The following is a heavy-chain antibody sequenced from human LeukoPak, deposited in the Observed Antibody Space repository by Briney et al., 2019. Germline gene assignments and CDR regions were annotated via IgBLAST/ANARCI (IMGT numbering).Heavy chain of an antibody. CDR1: GFTFSSYA. Sequence: PGGSLRLSCGASGFTFSSYAMSWVRQAPGKGLEWVSAISGSGGSTYYADYVKGRFTISRDNSKNTLYLQMNSLRAEDTAVYYCAKSGYDFWSGYYGYWGQGTLVTVSS. CDR2: ISGSGGST. CDR3: AKSGYDFWSGYYGY. J-gene: IGHJ4*02. D-gene: IGHD3-3*01. V-gene: IGHV3-23*01.